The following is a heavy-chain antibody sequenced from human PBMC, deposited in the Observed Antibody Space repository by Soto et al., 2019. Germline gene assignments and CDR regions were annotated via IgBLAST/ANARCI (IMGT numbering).Heavy chain of an antibody. Sequence: GGSLRLSCAASGFTFSSYSMNWVRQAPGKGLEWVSSISSSSSYIYYADSVKGRFTISRDNAKNSLYLQMNSLRAEDTAVYYCARRRPAPGAYFDYWGQGTLVTVSS. V-gene: IGHV3-21*01. CDR2: ISSSSSYI. CDR1: GFTFSSYS. J-gene: IGHJ4*02. CDR3: ARRRPAPGAYFDY.